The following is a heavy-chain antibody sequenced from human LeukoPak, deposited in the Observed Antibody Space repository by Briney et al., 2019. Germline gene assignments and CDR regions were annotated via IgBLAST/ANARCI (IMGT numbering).Heavy chain of an antibody. CDR2: ISYDGSNK. CDR3: AKARVYRAAASDLDAFDI. Sequence: GGSLRLSCAASGFTFSSYGMHWVRQAPGKGLEWVAVISYDGSNKYYADSVKGRFTISRDNSKNTLYLQMNSLRAEDTAVYYCAKARVYRAAASDLDAFDIWGQGTMVTVSS. D-gene: IGHD6-13*01. J-gene: IGHJ3*02. CDR1: GFTFSSYG. V-gene: IGHV3-30*18.